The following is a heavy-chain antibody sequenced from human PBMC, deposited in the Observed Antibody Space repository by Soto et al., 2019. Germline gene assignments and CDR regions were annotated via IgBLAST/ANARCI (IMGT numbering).Heavy chain of an antibody. CDR2: INHSGIT. Sequence: SETLSLTCAVYGGSFSGYYLSWTRQPPGKGLEWIVEINHSGITYYNPSLKSRVTISVDTSKNQFSLKLSSVTATDTAVYYCARAPYYYDIDVWGQGTTVTVSS. CDR1: GGSFSGYY. J-gene: IGHJ6*02. V-gene: IGHV4-34*01. CDR3: ARAPYYYDIDV.